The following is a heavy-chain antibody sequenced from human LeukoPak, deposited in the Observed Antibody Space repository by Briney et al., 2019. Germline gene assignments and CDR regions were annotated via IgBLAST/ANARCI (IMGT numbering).Heavy chain of an antibody. Sequence: PGGSLRLSCAASGFTFSNYGMHWVRQAPGKGLEWVAFIRSDGINKYHADSVKGRFTISRDNSKNTLYLQMNSLRAEDTAVYYCARAPGEWERHYYYYYMDVWGKGTTVTISS. CDR1: GFTFSNYG. V-gene: IGHV3-30*02. J-gene: IGHJ6*03. D-gene: IGHD1-26*01. CDR3: ARAPGEWERHYYYYYMDV. CDR2: IRSDGINK.